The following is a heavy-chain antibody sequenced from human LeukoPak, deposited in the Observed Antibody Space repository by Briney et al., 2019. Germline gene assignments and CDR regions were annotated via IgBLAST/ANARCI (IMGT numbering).Heavy chain of an antibody. J-gene: IGHJ5*02. Sequence: GASVKVSCKASGYTFTGYYMHWVRQAPGQGLEWMGWINPNSGGTNYAQKFQGRVTMTRDTSISTAHMELSRLRSDDTAVYYCARVVTPVSNWFDPWGQGTLVTVSS. D-gene: IGHD4-23*01. CDR1: GYTFTGYY. CDR2: INPNSGGT. V-gene: IGHV1-2*02. CDR3: ARVVTPVSNWFDP.